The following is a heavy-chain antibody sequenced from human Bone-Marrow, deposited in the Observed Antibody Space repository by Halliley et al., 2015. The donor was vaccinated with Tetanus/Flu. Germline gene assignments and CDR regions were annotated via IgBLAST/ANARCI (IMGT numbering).Heavy chain of an antibody. CDR3: RAGGGGLVF. V-gene: IGHV3-73*01. Sequence: SLRLSCAASGFTFSGSAMHWVRQAPGKGLEWVGDIRSISNSYSTAYAVSVKVRFTISRDDSENTAYLQMNSLKTKDTAVSYCRAGGGGLVFWGHATLVSVSS. D-gene: IGHD3-16*01. J-gene: IGHJ4*01. CDR2: IRSISNSYST. CDR1: GFTFSGSA.